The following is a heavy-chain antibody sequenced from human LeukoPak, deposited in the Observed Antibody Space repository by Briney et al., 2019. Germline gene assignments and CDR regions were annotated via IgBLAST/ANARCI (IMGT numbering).Heavy chain of an antibody. Sequence: ASVKVSCKVSGYTLTELSMHWVRQAPGKGLEWMGGFDPEDGETIYAQKFQGRVTMTEDTSTDTAYMELSSLRSEDTAVYYCARSGYYDSSGYSALLAFDIWGQGTMVTVSS. CDR3: ARSGYYDSSGYSALLAFDI. CDR2: FDPEDGET. J-gene: IGHJ3*02. V-gene: IGHV1-24*01. D-gene: IGHD3-22*01. CDR1: GYTLTELS.